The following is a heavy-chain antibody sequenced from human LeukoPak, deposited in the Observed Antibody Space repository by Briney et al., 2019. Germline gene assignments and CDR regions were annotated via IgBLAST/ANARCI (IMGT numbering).Heavy chain of an antibody. J-gene: IGHJ3*02. V-gene: IGHV1-18*01. D-gene: IGHD2-2*01. CDR1: GYTFTSYG. Sequence: ASVKVSCKASGYTFTSYGISWVRQAPGQGLEWMGWISAYNGNTNYAQKLQGRVTMTTDTSTSTAYMELRSLRSDDTAVYYCARHRDIVVVPSYAFDIWGQGTMVTVSS. CDR3: ARHRDIVVVPSYAFDI. CDR2: ISAYNGNT.